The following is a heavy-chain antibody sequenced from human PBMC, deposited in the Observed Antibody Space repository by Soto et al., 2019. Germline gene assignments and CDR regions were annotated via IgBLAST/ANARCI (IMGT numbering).Heavy chain of an antibody. J-gene: IGHJ4*02. Sequence: QVQLVESVGGVVQPGRSLRLSCAASGFTFSSFAMHGVRQAPGKGLEWVSAISYDGSHKYYADSVKGRFTISRDNSKNTLYLQMNSLRPEDRAVYYCARDRRQQLVPLDYWGQGTLVTVSS. D-gene: IGHD6-13*01. V-gene: IGHV3-30-3*01. CDR3: ARDRRQQLVPLDY. CDR1: GFTFSSFA. CDR2: ISYDGSHK.